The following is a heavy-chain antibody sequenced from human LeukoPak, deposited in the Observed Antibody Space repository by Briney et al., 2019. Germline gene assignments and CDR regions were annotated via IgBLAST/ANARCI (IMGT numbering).Heavy chain of an antibody. J-gene: IGHJ4*02. Sequence: GGSLRLSCAASKFPFSTYGMHWVRQALGKGPEWVAFIRFDGSRQYYADSVKGRFTISRDNSKNTLYLQMSSLRAGDTAVYYCAKGFGDVLHSYFDYWGQGTLVTVSS. CDR1: KFPFSTYG. CDR2: IRFDGSRQ. V-gene: IGHV3-30*02. CDR3: AKGFGDVLHSYFDY. D-gene: IGHD3-10*01.